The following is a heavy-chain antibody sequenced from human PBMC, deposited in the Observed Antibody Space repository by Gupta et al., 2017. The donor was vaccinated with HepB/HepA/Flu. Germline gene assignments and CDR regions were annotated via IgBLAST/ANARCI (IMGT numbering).Heavy chain of an antibody. CDR1: EFTCTNYW. CDR3: GRGGVDVCDN. J-gene: IGHJ4*02. Sequence: EVQLVGSGGGLVQPGRSLRLSCTASEFTCTNYWPTWVRQAPGKGLEWVANINQDGSAKNYVDSGKGRFTISRDNAKNSLFLQINSLRVEDTAVDYCGRGGVDVCDNWGQGSLVTVSS. V-gene: IGHV3-7*01. CDR2: INQDGSAK. D-gene: IGHD5-12*01.